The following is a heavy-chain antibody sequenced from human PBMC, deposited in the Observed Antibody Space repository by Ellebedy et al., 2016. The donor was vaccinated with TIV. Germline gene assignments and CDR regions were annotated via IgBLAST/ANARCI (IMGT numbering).Heavy chain of an antibody. CDR1: GFSFDDNFGDYA. D-gene: IGHD3-3*01. J-gene: IGHJ5*02. CDR2: IRSKTYGGTT. CDR3: TRDRRLLDPQYNWFDP. Sequence: GESLKISCTASGFSFDDNFGDYAMSWFRQAPGRGLEWVGFIRSKTYGGTTEYAASVKGRFTISRDDSKSIAYLQMNSLKTEDTAVYYSTRDRRLLDPQYNWFDPWGQGTLVTVSS. V-gene: IGHV3-49*03.